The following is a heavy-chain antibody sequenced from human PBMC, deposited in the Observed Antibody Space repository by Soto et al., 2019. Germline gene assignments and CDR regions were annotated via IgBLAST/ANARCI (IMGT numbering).Heavy chain of an antibody. Sequence: SETLSLTCAVSGDSISSGYYWGWIRQPPGKGLEWIASVYHSGNTYYNPSLKSRVTISVDTSKNQFSLKLSSVTAADTAVYYCARDARIKLWWANWFDPWGQGTLVTVSS. CDR1: GDSISSGYY. D-gene: IGHD5-18*01. CDR2: VYHSGNT. CDR3: ARDARIKLWWANWFDP. J-gene: IGHJ5*02. V-gene: IGHV4-38-2*02.